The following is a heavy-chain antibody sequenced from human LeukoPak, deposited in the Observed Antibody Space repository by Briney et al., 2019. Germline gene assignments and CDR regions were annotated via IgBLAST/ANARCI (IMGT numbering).Heavy chain of an antibody. CDR3: ARGGVGVLAARPRGMDY. J-gene: IGHJ4*02. D-gene: IGHD6-6*01. CDR1: GGSFSSYY. Sequence: ETLSLTCAVYGGSFSSYYWSWIRQHPGKGLEWIGEINHSGSTNYNPSLKSRVTISVDTSKNQFSLKLSSVTAADTAVYYCARGGVGVLAARPRGMDYWGQGTLVTVSS. V-gene: IGHV4-34*01. CDR2: INHSGST.